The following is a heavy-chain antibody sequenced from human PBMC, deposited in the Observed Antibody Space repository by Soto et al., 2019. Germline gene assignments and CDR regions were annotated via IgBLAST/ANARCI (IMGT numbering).Heavy chain of an antibody. V-gene: IGHV1-69*01. D-gene: IGHD3-16*01. CDR1: GGTFSSHA. Sequence: QVQLVQSGAEVKKPGSSVKVSCKASGGTFSSHAISWVRQAPGQGLEWMGGIIPFFKAANYAQKFQGRVTITADDSTSTAYMDLYSLRSDDTAVYYCARDVPLNYYDGLFSYYAMAVWGHGTTVTVSS. CDR3: ARDVPLNYYDGLFSYYAMAV. J-gene: IGHJ6*02. CDR2: IIPFFKAA.